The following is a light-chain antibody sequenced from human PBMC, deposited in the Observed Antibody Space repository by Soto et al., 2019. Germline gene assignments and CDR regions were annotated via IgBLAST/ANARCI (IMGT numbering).Light chain of an antibody. CDR3: QQYKNGPPLT. V-gene: IGKV3-15*01. CDR2: ASS. CDR1: QSVGSA. Sequence: EIVMTQSPATLSVSPGETATLSCRASQSVGSAVAWYQHKPGQAPRLVIVASSIRYTGRPGRFDGGGSGTEFMLTIRSLKSEDFAIYYCQQYKNGPPLTFGGGTTVEIK. J-gene: IGKJ4*01.